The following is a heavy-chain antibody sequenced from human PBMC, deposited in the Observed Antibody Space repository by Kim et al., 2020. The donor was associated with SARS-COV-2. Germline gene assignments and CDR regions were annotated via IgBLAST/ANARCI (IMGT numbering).Heavy chain of an antibody. CDR1: GYTFTSYA. J-gene: IGHJ4*02. Sequence: ASVKVSCKASGYTFTSYAMNWVRQAPVQGLEWMGWINTNTGNPTYAQGFTGRFVFSLDTSVSTAYLQISSLKAEDTAVYYCARGPRGVGYCSGGSCYSGYWGQGTLVTVSS. CDR3: ARGPRGVGYCSGGSCYSGY. D-gene: IGHD2-15*01. V-gene: IGHV7-4-1*02. CDR2: INTNTGNP.